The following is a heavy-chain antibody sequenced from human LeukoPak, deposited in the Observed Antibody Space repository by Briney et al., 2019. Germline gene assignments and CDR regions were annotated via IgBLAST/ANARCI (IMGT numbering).Heavy chain of an antibody. Sequence: GGSLRLSCVASGFTFNNYAMNWVRQAPGKGLEWVSLISGSGGTAYYADSVKGRFSISRDKSKNTMFLQMNSLRDDDTALYFCAKSSGYSDYAWFDSWGQGTLVTVSS. J-gene: IGHJ5*01. CDR2: ISGSGGTA. CDR1: GFTFNNYA. D-gene: IGHD4-11*01. V-gene: IGHV3-23*01. CDR3: AKSSGYSDYAWFDS.